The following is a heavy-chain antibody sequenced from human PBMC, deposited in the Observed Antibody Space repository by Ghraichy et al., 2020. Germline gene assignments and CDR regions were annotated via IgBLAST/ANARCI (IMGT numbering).Heavy chain of an antibody. CDR2: ITGSGTNT. J-gene: IGHJ4*02. CDR3: ARLRGPKIPAAEDF. D-gene: IGHD6-13*01. CDR1: GFTFINYG. V-gene: IGHV3-23*01. Sequence: GESLRLSCAASGFTFINYGMTWVRQAPGKGLEWVSTITGSGTNTYYADSVKGRFTISRDNSKNTLNLQMNSLRAEDTAIYYCARLRGPKIPAAEDFWGQGTLVTVSS.